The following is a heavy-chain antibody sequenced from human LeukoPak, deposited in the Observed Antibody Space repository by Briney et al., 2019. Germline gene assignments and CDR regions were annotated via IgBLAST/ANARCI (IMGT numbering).Heavy chain of an antibody. Sequence: PGGSLRLSCAASGFTFSSYAMSWARQAPGKGLEWVSYISSSSSTIYYADSVKGRFTISRDNAKNSLYLQINSLRVEDTAVYYCARETPRRGETRDGYRWGQGTLVTVSS. D-gene: IGHD5-24*01. V-gene: IGHV3-48*04. J-gene: IGHJ4*02. CDR3: ARETPRRGETRDGYR. CDR2: ISSSSSTI. CDR1: GFTFSSYA.